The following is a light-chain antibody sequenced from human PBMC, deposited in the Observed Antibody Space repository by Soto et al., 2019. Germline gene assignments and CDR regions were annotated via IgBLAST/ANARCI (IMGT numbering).Light chain of an antibody. CDR1: KSVSSY. CDR2: DAS. V-gene: IGKV3-11*01. J-gene: IGKJ4*01. CDR3: QQRSNWPPT. Sequence: EIVLTQSPATLSLSPGERATLSCRASKSVSSYLAWYQQKPGQAPRLLIYDASNRATGIPARFSGSGSGTDFPLTISSLEPEDFADYYCQQRSNWPPTFGGGTKVEIK.